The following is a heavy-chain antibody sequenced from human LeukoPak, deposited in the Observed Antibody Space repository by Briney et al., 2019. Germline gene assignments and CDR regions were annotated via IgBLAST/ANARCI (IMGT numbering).Heavy chain of an antibody. CDR3: TRGGGAFDI. Sequence: PGEXXXLXXTASGXXFXXXXXXXXXQAPGXXXXWVGRXXXXNDGGTXXYXXPXKXXXTXSRDDSKNTLYLQMSSLKTEDTAVYFCTRGGGAFDIWGQGTMVTVSS. CDR1: GXXFXXXX. J-gene: IGHJ3*02. D-gene: IGHD1-26*01. V-gene: IGHV3-15*01. CDR2: XXXXNDGGTX.